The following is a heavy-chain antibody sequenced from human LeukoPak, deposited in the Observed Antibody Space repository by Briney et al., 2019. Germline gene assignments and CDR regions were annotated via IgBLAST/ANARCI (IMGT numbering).Heavy chain of an antibody. V-gene: IGHV4-34*01. Sequence: SETLSLTCAVYGGSFSGYYWSWIRQPPGKGLEWIGEINHGGSTNYNPSLKSRVTISVDTSKNQFSLKLSSVTAADTAVYYCARGPYSGSYLFAFDIWGQGTMVTVSS. CDR2: INHGGST. J-gene: IGHJ3*02. CDR3: ARGPYSGSYLFAFDI. CDR1: GGSFSGYY. D-gene: IGHD1-26*01.